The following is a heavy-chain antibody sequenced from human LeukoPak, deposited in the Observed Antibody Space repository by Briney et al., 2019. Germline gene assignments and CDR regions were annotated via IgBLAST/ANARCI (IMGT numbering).Heavy chain of an antibody. CDR3: ARQAVARPFDL. V-gene: IGHV3-48*03. CDR2: ISSSGSTI. Sequence: GGSLRLSCAASGFTFSSYEMNWVRQAPGKGLEWVSYISSSGSTIYYADSVKGRFTISRDNAQSSLYLQMNSLRAGDTAVYYCARQAVARPFDLWGQGTMVAVSS. CDR1: GFTFSSYE. J-gene: IGHJ3*01.